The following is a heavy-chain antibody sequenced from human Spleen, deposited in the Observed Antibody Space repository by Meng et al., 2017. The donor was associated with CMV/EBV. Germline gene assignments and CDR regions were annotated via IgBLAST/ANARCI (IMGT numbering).Heavy chain of an antibody. V-gene: IGHV3-23*01. CDR3: AKGVVSAANTYYFDY. D-gene: IGHD2-2*01. J-gene: IGHJ4*02. CDR1: GYTFSSYA. Sequence: SGYTFSSYARSWVRQAPGKGLEWVSAINDGGGSTYHADSVKGRFTISRDNSKNTLYLQMNSLRVEDTAVYYCAKGVVSAANTYYFDYWGQGILVTVSS. CDR2: INDGGGST.